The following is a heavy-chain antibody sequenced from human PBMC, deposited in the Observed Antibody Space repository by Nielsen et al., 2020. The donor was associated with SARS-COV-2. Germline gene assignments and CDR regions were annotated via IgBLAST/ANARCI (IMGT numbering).Heavy chain of an antibody. CDR3: ARGPDGDYVY. Sequence: GESLKISCAASGFTFSAYYMSWVRQTPGKGLEWLSYISCSGDSTNYAASVKGRFTISRDNGRNSLYLQMNSLGADDTAVYYCARGPDGDYVYWGQGTLVTVS. D-gene: IGHD4-17*01. CDR2: ISCSGDST. V-gene: IGHV3-11*05. CDR1: GFTFSAYY. J-gene: IGHJ4*02.